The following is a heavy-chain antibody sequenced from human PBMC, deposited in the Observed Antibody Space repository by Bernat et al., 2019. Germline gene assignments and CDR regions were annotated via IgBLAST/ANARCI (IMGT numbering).Heavy chain of an antibody. CDR2: IYYAAYT. CDR1: GYSISSDYY. Sequence: QVQLQESGPGLVKPSETLSLTCAVSGYSISSDYYWGWIRQPPGKGLEWIGSIYYAAYTYYSSALKSRVTISIDTSKNQFFLKLSSVTAADTAVYYCARPISSNRHDAFDIWGRGTLVTVSS. D-gene: IGHD6-13*01. V-gene: IGHV4-38-2*01. J-gene: IGHJ2*01. CDR3: ARPISSNRHDAFDI.